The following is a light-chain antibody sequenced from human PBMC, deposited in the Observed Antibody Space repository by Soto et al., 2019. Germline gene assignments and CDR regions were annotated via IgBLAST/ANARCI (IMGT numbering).Light chain of an antibody. CDR2: RAS. CDR1: QSASNW. Sequence: DIKMTQSTSTLTASVGDRVTITCRASQSASNWLAWYQQKPGKAPKVLIYRASTLETGVPSRFSGSGSGTEFTITISSLQPDDFAIYYCQQYQTYWSFCQGTNVEIK. V-gene: IGKV1-5*03. J-gene: IGKJ1*01. CDR3: QQYQTYWS.